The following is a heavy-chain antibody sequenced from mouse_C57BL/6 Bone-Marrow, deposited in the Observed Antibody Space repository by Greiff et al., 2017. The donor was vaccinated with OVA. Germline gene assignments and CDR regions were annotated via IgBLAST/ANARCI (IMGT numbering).Heavy chain of an antibody. J-gene: IGHJ1*03. CDR2: IYPGNSDT. CDR3: TGYYVYWYFDV. V-gene: IGHV1-5*01. D-gene: IGHD1-1*02. CDR1: GYTFTSYW. Sequence: EVKLMESGTVLARPGASVKMSCKTSGYTFTSYWMHWVKQRPGQGLEWIGAIYPGNSDTSYNQKFKGTAKLTAVTSASTAYMELSRLTNEYSADYYCTGYYVYWYFDVWGTGTTVTVSS.